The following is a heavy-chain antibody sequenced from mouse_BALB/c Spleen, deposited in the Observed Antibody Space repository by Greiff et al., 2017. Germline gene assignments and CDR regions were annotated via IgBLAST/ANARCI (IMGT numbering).Heavy chain of an antibody. CDR2: ISSGGSYT. CDR1: GFTFSSYT. CDR3: TRREDYFDY. V-gene: IGHV5-6-4*01. Sequence: EVQRVESGGGLVKPGGSLKLSCAASGFTFSSYTMSWVRQTPEKRLEWVATISSGGSYTYYPDSVKGRFTITRDNAKNTLYLQMSSLKSEDTAMYYCTRREDYFDYWGQGTTLTVSS. J-gene: IGHJ2*01.